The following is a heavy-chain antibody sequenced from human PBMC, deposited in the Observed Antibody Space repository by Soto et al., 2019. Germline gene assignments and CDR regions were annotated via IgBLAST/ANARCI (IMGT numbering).Heavy chain of an antibody. V-gene: IGHV1-18*01. CDR2: ISAYNGNT. CDR3: ARDPPIVMMDWHPSAFDI. D-gene: IGHD3-9*01. J-gene: IGHJ3*02. CDR1: GYTFTSYG. Sequence: ASVKVSCKASGYTFTSYGISWVRQAPGQGLEWMGWISAYNGNTNYAQKLQGRVTMTTDTSTSTAYMELRSLRSDDTAVYYCARDPPIVMMDWHPSAFDIWGQGTMVTVSS.